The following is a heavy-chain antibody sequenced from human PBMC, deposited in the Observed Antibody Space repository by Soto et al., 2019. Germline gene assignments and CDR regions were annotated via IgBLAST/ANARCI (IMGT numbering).Heavy chain of an antibody. CDR1: GGSISSYY. V-gene: IGHV4-59*01. Sequence: QVQLQESGPGLVKPSETLSLTCTVSGGSISSYYWSWIRQPPGKGLEWIGYIYYSGSTNYNPSLKSRVTXXVXTPXNQFSLKLSSVTAADTAVYYCARDDSGSYLDAFDIWGQGTMVTVSS. CDR2: IYYSGST. J-gene: IGHJ3*02. D-gene: IGHD1-26*01. CDR3: ARDDSGSYLDAFDI.